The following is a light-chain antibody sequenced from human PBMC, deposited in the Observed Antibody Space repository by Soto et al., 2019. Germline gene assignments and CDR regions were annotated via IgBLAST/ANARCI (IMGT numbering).Light chain of an antibody. J-gene: IGKJ2*01. V-gene: IGKV1-39*01. Sequence: DIQMTQSPSSLSASIGDIVTITCRASQSVTSNLNWYQQKFGETPKLLMYAASNLQGGVPSRFSGSGSGTDFTLTISSLQPEDFATYYCQQYYRSPYPFGQGTKL. CDR1: QSVTSN. CDR3: QQYYRSPYP. CDR2: AAS.